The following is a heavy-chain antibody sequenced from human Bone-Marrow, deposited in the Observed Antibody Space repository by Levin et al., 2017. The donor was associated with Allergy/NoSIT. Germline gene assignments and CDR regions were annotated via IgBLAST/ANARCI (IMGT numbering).Heavy chain of an antibody. J-gene: IGHJ4*02. CDR3: ARSACTNGVCPGHDY. CDR2: IYYSGST. V-gene: IGHV4-30-4*01. Sequence: SETLSLTCSVSGGSISSGDYYWSWIRQPPGKGLEWIGYIYYSGSTYYNPSLKSRVTISLDTCKNQLSLKLSSVTAADTAVYYCARSACTNGVCPGHDYWGQGTLVTVSS. CDR1: GGSISSGDYY. D-gene: IGHD2-8*01.